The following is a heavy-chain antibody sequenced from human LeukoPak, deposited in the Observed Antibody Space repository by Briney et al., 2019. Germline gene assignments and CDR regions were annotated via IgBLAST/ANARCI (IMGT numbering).Heavy chain of an antibody. J-gene: IGHJ6*02. Sequence: ASVNVSCKASGYTFTSYYMHRARQAPGQGLEWMGGIIPIFGTANHAQKFQGRVTITADESTSTAYMELSSLRSEDTAVYYCARPDRPGLIVVVPAAINYYYYGMDVWGQGTTVTVSS. D-gene: IGHD2-2*02. CDR2: IIPIFGTA. V-gene: IGHV1-69*13. CDR1: GYTFTSYY. CDR3: ARPDRPGLIVVVPAAINYYYYGMDV.